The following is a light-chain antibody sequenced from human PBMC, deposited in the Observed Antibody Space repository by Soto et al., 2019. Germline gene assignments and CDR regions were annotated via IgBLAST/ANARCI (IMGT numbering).Light chain of an antibody. CDR1: QSVSVN. V-gene: IGKV3-15*01. J-gene: IGKJ2*01. CDR2: GVS. Sequence: EIVMTQSPGTLSVSPGERATLSCRASQSVSVNLAWYQQKPGQAPRLLIYGVSTRATGIPARFGGSESGTEFTLTISSLQSEDFAVYYCQQRSNWPPYTFGQGTKLEIK. CDR3: QQRSNWPPYT.